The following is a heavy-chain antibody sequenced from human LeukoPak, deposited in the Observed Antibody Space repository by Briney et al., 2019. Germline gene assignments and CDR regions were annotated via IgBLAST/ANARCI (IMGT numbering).Heavy chain of an antibody. Sequence: SETLSLTCAVYGGSFSGYYWSWIRQPPGKGLEWIGEINHSGSTNYNPPLKSRVTISVDTSKNQFSLKLSSVTAADTAVYYCARAQIAAAGTYYMDVWGKGTTVTVSS. CDR2: INHSGST. D-gene: IGHD6-13*01. V-gene: IGHV4-34*01. CDR1: GGSFSGYY. CDR3: ARAQIAAAGTYYMDV. J-gene: IGHJ6*03.